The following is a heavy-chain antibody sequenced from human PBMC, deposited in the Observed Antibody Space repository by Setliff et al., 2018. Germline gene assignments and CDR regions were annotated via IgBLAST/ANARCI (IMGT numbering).Heavy chain of an antibody. J-gene: IGHJ6*02. V-gene: IGHV1-24*01. Sequence: ASVKVSCKVSGYTLTELSMHWVRQAPGKGLEWMGGFDPEEGETIYAQKFQGRVTITADKSTSTAYMELSSLRSEDTAVYYCASDGQGNYNFWSGSYYYYDMDVWGQGTTVTVSS. CDR2: FDPEEGET. D-gene: IGHD3-3*01. CDR1: GYTLTELS. CDR3: ASDGQGNYNFWSGSYYYYDMDV.